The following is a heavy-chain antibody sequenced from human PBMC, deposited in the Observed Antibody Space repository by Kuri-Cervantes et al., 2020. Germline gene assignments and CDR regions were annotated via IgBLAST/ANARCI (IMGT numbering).Heavy chain of an antibody. CDR3: ARVLSGYYREINGY. J-gene: IGHJ4*02. CDR1: GYTFTGYY. Sequence: ASVKVSCKASGYTFTGYYMHWVRQAPGQGLEWMGWINPNSGGTNYAQKFQGRVTMTRDTSISTAYMELSRLRSDDTAVYYCARVLSGYYREINGYWGQGTLVTVSS. CDR2: INPNSGGT. V-gene: IGHV1-2*02. D-gene: IGHD3-3*01.